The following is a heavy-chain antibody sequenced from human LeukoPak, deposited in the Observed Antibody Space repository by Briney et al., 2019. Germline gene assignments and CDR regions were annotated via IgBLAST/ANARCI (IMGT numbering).Heavy chain of an antibody. D-gene: IGHD3-9*01. V-gene: IGHV4-31*02. J-gene: IGHJ4*02. CDR2: IYYSGST. CDR3: AKTYYDILTGYRPFDY. Sequence: LRLSCAASGFTFSSYAMSWVRQHPGKGLEWIGYIYYSGSTYYNPSLKSRVTISVDTSKNQFSLKLSSVTAADTAVYYCAKTYYDILTGYRPFDYWGQGTLVTVSS. CDR1: GFTFSSYA.